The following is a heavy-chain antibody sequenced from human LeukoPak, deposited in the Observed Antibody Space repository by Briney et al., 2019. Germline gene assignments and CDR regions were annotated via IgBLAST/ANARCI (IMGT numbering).Heavy chain of an antibody. J-gene: IGHJ4*02. V-gene: IGHV3-48*04. CDR3: ARDGEDDYGDYGAYFDY. CDR1: GFTFSSYA. Sequence: GGSLRLSCAASGFTFSSYAMSWVRQAPGKGLEWVSYISSSGSTIYYADSVKGRFTISRDNAKNSLYLQLNSLRAEDTAVYYCARDGEDDYGDYGAYFDYWGQGTLVTVSS. D-gene: IGHD4-17*01. CDR2: ISSSGSTI.